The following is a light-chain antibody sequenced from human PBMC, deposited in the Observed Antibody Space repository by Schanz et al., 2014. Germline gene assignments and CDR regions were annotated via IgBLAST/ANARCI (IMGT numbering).Light chain of an antibody. J-gene: IGLJ2*01. V-gene: IGLV2-14*01. CDR3: CSYAGSYTVV. CDR2: DVS. CDR1: GSADGAFTY. Sequence: QSVLTQSDSLSGSPGQSISIPCTATGSADGAFTYVSWYQQHPGKAPKLMIYDVSNRPSGVSNRFSGSKSGNTASLTISGLQADNEAEYYCCSYAGSYTVVFGGGTKLTVL.